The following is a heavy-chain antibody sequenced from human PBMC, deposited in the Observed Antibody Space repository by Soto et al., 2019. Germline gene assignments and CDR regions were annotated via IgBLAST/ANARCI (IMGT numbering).Heavy chain of an antibody. V-gene: IGHV1-69*13. CDR3: ARDNYCSGGSCYPYYFDY. D-gene: IGHD2-15*01. J-gene: IGHJ4*02. CDR2: IIPIFGTA. CDR1: GGTFSSYA. Sequence: VASVKVSCKASGGTFSSYAISWVRQAPGQGLEWMGGIIPIFGTANYAQKFQGRVTITADESTSTAYMELSSLRSEDTAVYYCARDNYCSGGSCYPYYFDYWGQGTLVTVSS.